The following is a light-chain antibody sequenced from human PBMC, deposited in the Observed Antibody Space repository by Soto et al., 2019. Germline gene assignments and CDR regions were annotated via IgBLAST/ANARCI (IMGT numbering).Light chain of an antibody. CDR1: SSDVGGYNY. J-gene: IGLJ2*01. V-gene: IGLV2-14*01. CDR2: DVS. CDR3: RSYTSRSTVV. Sequence: QSALTQPASVSGSPGQSITISCTGTSSDVGGYNYVSWYQQHPGKAPKLMIYDVSNRPSGVSNRFSGSKSSNTASLTISGLQAEDEADYYCRSYTSRSTVVFGGRTKPTV.